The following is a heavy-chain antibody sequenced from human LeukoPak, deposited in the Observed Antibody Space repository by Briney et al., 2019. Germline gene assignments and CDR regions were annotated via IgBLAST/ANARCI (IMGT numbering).Heavy chain of an antibody. D-gene: IGHD1-26*01. Sequence: GGSLRLSCAASGFTFIDHYMDWVRQAAGKGLEWVGRIRNKASSYTTESGASVKGRFTISRDDSKTSLFLQINSLKTEDTAVYYCARGLGETTGALAYWGQGTLVTVSS. J-gene: IGHJ4*02. CDR3: ARGLGETTGALAY. V-gene: IGHV3-72*01. CDR1: GFTFIDHY. CDR2: IRNKASSYTT.